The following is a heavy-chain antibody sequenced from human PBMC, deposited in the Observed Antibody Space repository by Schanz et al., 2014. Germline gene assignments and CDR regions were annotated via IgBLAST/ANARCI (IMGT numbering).Heavy chain of an antibody. D-gene: IGHD3-10*01. V-gene: IGHV3-30*03. CDR2: ISYDGNNE. Sequence: QVQLVESGGGVVQPGRSRRLSCEASGFTFSSYGMHWVRQAPGKGLEWVAVISYDGNNEDYADSVKGRFSISRDNSKDTLYLQMSGLTREDTAVYYCARGPIPIQGVPMDFWGQGTLVTVSS. CDR1: GFTFSSYG. J-gene: IGHJ4*02. CDR3: ARGPIPIQGVPMDF.